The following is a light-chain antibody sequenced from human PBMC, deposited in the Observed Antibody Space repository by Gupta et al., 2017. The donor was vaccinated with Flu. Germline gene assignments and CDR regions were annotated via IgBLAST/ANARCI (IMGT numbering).Light chain of an antibody. J-gene: IGKJ2*01. CDR3: QQYYSTPYT. Sequence: NCRSSQSVLYSSNNKNYLAWYQQKPGQPPKLLIYWASTRESGVPDRFSASGSGTDFTLTISSLQAEDVAVYYCQQYYSTPYTFGQGTKLEMK. V-gene: IGKV4-1*01. CDR1: QSVLYSSNNKNY. CDR2: WAS.